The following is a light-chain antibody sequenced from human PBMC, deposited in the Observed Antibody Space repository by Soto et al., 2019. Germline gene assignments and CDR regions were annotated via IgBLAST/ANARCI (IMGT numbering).Light chain of an antibody. Sequence: ELVLTQSPGTLSLSPGERATLSCRARQSVSSSYLAWYQQKPGQATRLLIDGASSRATGIPDRFSGSGSGTDFTLTISRLEPADFAVYYCQHQGTFGQGTKVEIK. V-gene: IGKV3-20*01. J-gene: IGKJ1*01. CDR1: QSVSSSY. CDR2: GAS. CDR3: QHQGT.